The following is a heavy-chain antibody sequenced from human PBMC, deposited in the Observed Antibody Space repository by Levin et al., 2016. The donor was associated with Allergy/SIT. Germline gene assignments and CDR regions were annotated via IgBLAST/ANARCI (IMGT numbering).Heavy chain of an antibody. Sequence: SETLSLTCTVSGGSISSYYWSWIRQPPGKGLEWIGYIYYSGSTNYNPSLKSRVTISVDTSKNQFSLKLSSVTAADTAVYYCARLRMATTYTYYYYGMDVWGQGTTVTVSS. J-gene: IGHJ6*02. V-gene: IGHV4-59*08. CDR2: IYYSGST. CDR1: GGSISSYY. CDR3: ARLRMATTYTYYYYGMDV. D-gene: IGHD5-24*01.